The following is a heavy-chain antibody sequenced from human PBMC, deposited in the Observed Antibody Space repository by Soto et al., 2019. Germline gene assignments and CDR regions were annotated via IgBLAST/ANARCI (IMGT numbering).Heavy chain of an antibody. CDR3: ARVRKGHCSSTGCYLGNYYYYYMDV. CDR1: GGSFSGYY. V-gene: IGHV4-34*01. Sequence: QVQLQQWGAGLLQPSETLSLTCAVYGGSFSGYYWSWIRQPPGKGLEWIGEINHSGSTNYNPSLKSRVTISVDTSKLHFSLRLSSVSAAGTAVYYCARVRKGHCSSTGCYLGNYYYYYMDVWGKGSTVTVSS. J-gene: IGHJ6*03. CDR2: INHSGST. D-gene: IGHD2-2*01.